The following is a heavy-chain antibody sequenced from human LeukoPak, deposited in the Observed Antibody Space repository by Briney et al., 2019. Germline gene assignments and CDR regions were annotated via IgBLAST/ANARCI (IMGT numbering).Heavy chain of an antibody. Sequence: SETLSLTCTVSGGSISSYYWSWIRQPPGKGLEWIGNIYYSGSTNYNPSLKSRGTISVDTSKNQFSLKLSSVTAADTAVYYCTTIFREETPSFDYWGQGTLVTVSS. CDR1: GGSISSYY. CDR2: IYYSGST. J-gene: IGHJ4*02. CDR3: TTIFREETPSFDY. D-gene: IGHD4-23*01. V-gene: IGHV4-59*01.